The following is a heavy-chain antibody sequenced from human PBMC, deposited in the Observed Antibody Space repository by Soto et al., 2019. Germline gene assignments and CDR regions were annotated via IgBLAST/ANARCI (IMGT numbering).Heavy chain of an antibody. V-gene: IGHV3-23*01. J-gene: IGHJ4*02. D-gene: IGHD3-3*01. CDR2: ISGSGGST. CDR1: GFTFSSYA. CDR3: AKDQERFLEWLLPTAIFDY. Sequence: GGSLRLSCAASGFTFSSYAMSWVRQAPGKGLEWVSAISGSGGSTYYADSVKGRFTISRDNSKNTLYLQMNSLRAEDTAVYYCAKDQERFLEWLLPTAIFDYWGQGTLVTVSS.